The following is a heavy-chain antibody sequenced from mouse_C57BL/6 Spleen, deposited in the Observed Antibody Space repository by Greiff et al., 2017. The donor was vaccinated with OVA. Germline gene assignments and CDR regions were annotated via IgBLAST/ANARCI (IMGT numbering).Heavy chain of an antibody. V-gene: IGHV10-1*01. CDR1: GFSFNTYA. J-gene: IGHJ1*03. D-gene: IGHD3-3*01. CDR3: VRQSGTGWYFDV. CDR2: IRSKSNNYAT. Sequence: EVQLQESGGGLVQPKGSLKLSCAASGFSFNTYAMNWVRQAPGQGLEWVARIRSKSNNYATYYADSVKDRFTISRDDSESMLYLQMNNLKTEDTAMYYCVRQSGTGWYFDVWGTGTTVTVSS.